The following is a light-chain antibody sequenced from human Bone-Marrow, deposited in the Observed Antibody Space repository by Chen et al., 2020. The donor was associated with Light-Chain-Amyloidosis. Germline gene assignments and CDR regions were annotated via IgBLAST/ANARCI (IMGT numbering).Light chain of an antibody. V-gene: IGLV3-21*02. J-gene: IGLJ2*01. Sequence: SYVLTQPSSVSVAPGQTATIACGGNNFGSTRVHWYQQTPGQAPLLVVYDDRVRPSGIPERVSGYKSGNTATLTISRVEAGDEADYYCQVWDRSSDRPVFGGVTKLTV. CDR3: QVWDRSSDRPV. CDR2: DDR. CDR1: NFGSTR.